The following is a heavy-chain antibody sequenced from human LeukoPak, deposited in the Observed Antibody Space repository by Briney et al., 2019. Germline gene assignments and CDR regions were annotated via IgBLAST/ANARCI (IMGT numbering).Heavy chain of an antibody. CDR1: GYTFTSYD. CDR3: VKISGYDLVY. J-gene: IGHJ4*02. Sequence: ASVKVSCKASGYTFTSYDINWVRQAAGQGLEWMGWMNPNSGNTGYAQKFQGRVTMTRNTSISTAYMELSSLRFEDTAVYYCVKISGYDLVYWGQGTLVTVSS. CDR2: MNPNSGNT. D-gene: IGHD5-12*01. V-gene: IGHV1-8*01.